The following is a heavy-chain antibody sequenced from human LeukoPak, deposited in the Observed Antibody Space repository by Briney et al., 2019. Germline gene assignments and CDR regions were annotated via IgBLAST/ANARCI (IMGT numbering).Heavy chain of an antibody. J-gene: IGHJ4*02. CDR3: ARGRYCSGGSCPTTYFDY. V-gene: IGHV4-34*01. Sequence: GSLRLSCAASGFTFSSYAMSWVRQPPGKGLEWIGEINHSGSTNYNPSLKSRVTISVDTSKNQFSLKLSSVTAADTAVYYCARGRYCSGGSCPTTYFDYWGQGTLVTVSS. CDR1: GFTFSSYA. D-gene: IGHD2-15*01. CDR2: INHSGST.